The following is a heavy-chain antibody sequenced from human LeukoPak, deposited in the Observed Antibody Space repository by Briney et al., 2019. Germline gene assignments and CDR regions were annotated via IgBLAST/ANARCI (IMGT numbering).Heavy chain of an antibody. CDR3: ARARGPYYYDSSGYYSI. CDR2: INHSGST. D-gene: IGHD3-22*01. V-gene: IGHV4-34*01. J-gene: IGHJ4*02. CDR1: GGSFSGYY. Sequence: SETLSLTCAVYGGSFSGYYWSWIRQPPGKGLEWIGEINHSGSTNYNPSLKSRVTISVDTSKNQSSLKLSSVTAADTAVYYCARARGPYYYDSSGYYSIWGQGTLVTVSS.